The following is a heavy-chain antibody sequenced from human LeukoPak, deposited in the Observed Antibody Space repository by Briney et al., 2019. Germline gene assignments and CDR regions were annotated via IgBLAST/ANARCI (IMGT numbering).Heavy chain of an antibody. CDR3: AKNYRPWEPHGYYYYMDV. CDR1: GFTFSSYA. V-gene: IGHV3-23*01. CDR2: ISGSGGST. D-gene: IGHD1-26*01. J-gene: IGHJ6*03. Sequence: GGSLRLSCSASGFTFSSYAMSWVRQAPGKGLEWVSAISGSGGSTYYADSVKGRFTISRDNSKNTLYLQMNSLRAEDTAVHYCAKNYRPWEPHGYYYYMDVWGKGTTVTVSS.